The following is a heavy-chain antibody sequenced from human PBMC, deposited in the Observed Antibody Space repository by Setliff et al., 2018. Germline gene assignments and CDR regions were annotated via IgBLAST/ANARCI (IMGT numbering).Heavy chain of an antibody. J-gene: IGHJ4*02. CDR3: ARGRNVAARLLDS. V-gene: IGHV4-34*08. Sequence: PSETLSLTCAAPGGTFSDYYWTWIRQPPGKGLEWIGEINHSGSSNYNPSLKSRVTISVDTSKNQFSLKLSSVTAADTAVYYCARGRNVAARLLDSWGQGARVTVSS. CDR2: INHSGSS. D-gene: IGHD6-6*01. CDR1: GGTFSDYY.